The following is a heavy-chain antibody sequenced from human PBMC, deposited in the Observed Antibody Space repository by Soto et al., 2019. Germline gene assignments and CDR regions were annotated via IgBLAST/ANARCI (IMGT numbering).Heavy chain of an antibody. CDR3: ATQTISYTWGV. Sequence: QVQLQESGPGLVKPSETLSLTCTVSGAPITTTKWWAWVRLPPGKGLEWIGELSRGDERSSNPSLEGRVTMPLDKSNNHFSMKLTSVTAADTAIYYCATQTISYTWGVWGRGTSVTVSS. D-gene: IGHD3-16*01. CDR2: LSRGDER. V-gene: IGHV4-4*02. J-gene: IGHJ6*02. CDR1: GAPITTTKW.